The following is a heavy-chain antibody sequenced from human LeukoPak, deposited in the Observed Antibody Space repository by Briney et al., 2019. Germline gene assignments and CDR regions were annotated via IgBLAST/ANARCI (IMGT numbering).Heavy chain of an antibody. V-gene: IGHV3-48*01. CDR2: ISYDSAIK. CDR1: GFTLSTDS. D-gene: IGHD2-15*01. CDR3: VRDNPRCCGVVPVNIDDF. J-gene: IGHJ4*02. Sequence: GGSLRLSCAASGFTLSTDSMNWVRQAPGKGLEWISYISYDSAIKYYADSVRGRFTISRDNAKNSLPLQMHSLRAEDTAVYYCVRDNPRCCGVVPVNIDDFWGQGTLVTVSS.